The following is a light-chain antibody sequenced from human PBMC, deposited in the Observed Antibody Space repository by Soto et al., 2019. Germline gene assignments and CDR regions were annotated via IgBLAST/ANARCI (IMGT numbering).Light chain of an antibody. CDR3: QQSHGIPYT. V-gene: IGKV1-39*01. CDR2: AAS. Sequence: DIQMTQSPFSLSASEGDRVTITCRASQSISTYVNWYQQKAAKAPKLLIYAASRLQSEVPSRFVGSGSDTEFTLTITSLQPEDFATYYCQQSHGIPYTFGQGTKVEIK. CDR1: QSISTY. J-gene: IGKJ2*01.